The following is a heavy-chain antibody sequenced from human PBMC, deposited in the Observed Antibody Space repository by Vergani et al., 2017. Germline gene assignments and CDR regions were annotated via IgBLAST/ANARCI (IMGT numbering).Heavy chain of an antibody. J-gene: IGHJ4*02. CDR1: GFTFSSYS. Sequence: EVQLVESGGGLVKPGGSLRLSCAASGFTFSSYSMNWVRQAPGKGLEWVSSISSSSSYIYYADSVKGRFTITRDNATNSLYLHMNSLRAEDTAVYYCARATRYDFWSGAFDYWGQGTLVTVSS. D-gene: IGHD3-3*01. CDR3: ARATRYDFWSGAFDY. CDR2: ISSSSSYI. V-gene: IGHV3-21*01.